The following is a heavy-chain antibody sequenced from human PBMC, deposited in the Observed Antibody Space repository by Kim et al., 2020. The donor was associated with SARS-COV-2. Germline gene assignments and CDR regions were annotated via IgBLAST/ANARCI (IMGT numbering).Heavy chain of an antibody. CDR2: IYPGDSDT. D-gene: IGHD6-19*01. Sequence: GESLKISCKGSGYSFTSYWIGWVRQMPGKGLEWMGIIYPGDSDTRYSPSFQGQVTISADKSISTAYLQWSSLKASDTAMYYCARPSPKPPVAGIAQGAFDIWGQGTMVTVSS. V-gene: IGHV5-51*01. J-gene: IGHJ3*02. CDR3: ARPSPKPPVAGIAQGAFDI. CDR1: GYSFTSYW.